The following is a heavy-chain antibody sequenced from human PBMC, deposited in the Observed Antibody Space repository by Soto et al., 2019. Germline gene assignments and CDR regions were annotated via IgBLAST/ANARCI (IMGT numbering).Heavy chain of an antibody. D-gene: IGHD3-22*01. CDR3: ATSPHYYDSSGYLDY. V-gene: IGHV3-9*01. Sequence: EVQLVESGGGLVQPGRSLRLSCAASGFTFDDYAMHWVRQAPGKGLEWVSGISWNSGSIGYADSVKGRFTISRDNAKNSLYLQMNSLRAEDTALYYCATSPHYYDSSGYLDYWGQGTLVTVSS. J-gene: IGHJ4*02. CDR1: GFTFDDYA. CDR2: ISWNSGSI.